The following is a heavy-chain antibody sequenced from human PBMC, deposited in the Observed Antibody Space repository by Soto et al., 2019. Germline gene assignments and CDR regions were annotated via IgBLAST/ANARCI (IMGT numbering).Heavy chain of an antibody. Sequence: SQTLSLTCAISGDSVSSNSAAWNWIRQSPSRGLEWLGRTYYRSKWYNDYAVSVKSRITINPDTSKNQLSLQQNSVTPEDTAVYFCVRAYCSGGSCWAWSNWFDPWGQGTLVTVSS. D-gene: IGHD2-15*01. CDR3: VRAYCSGGSCWAWSNWFDP. J-gene: IGHJ5*02. CDR1: GDSVSSNSAA. CDR2: TYYRSKWYN. V-gene: IGHV6-1*01.